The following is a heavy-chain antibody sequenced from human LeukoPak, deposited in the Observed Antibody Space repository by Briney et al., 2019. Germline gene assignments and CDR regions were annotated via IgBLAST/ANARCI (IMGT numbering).Heavy chain of an antibody. Sequence: GASLRISCKVSGYSFTSYWISWVRQMLGKGLEWMGGFDPSDSYPTSSPSFQAHVTFSADKSISTAYLQWSSLKASDTATYYCTREELKDVAGVNWFDPWGQGTLVTVSS. V-gene: IGHV5-10-1*01. CDR1: GYSFTSYW. CDR2: FDPSDSYP. D-gene: IGHD1-26*01. J-gene: IGHJ5*02. CDR3: TREELKDVAGVNWFDP.